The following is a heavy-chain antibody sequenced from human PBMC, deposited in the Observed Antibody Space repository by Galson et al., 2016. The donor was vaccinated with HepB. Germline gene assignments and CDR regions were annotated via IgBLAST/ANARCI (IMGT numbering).Heavy chain of an antibody. D-gene: IGHD5-18*01. CDR1: GGSVTSGLYH. CDR3: ARIVRYSYDF. V-gene: IGHV4-61*01. J-gene: IGHJ4*02. CDR2: IYYSGKT. Sequence: SETLSLTCNVSGGSVTSGLYHWGWIRQPPGKGLEWIAYIYYSGKTNYNPTLESRVSTSVDSSKNQFSLRLTSVTGADTAVYYCARIVRYSYDFWGQGTHVTVSA.